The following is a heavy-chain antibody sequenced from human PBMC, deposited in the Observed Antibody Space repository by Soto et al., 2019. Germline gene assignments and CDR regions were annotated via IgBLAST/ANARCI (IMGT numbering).Heavy chain of an antibody. J-gene: IGHJ4*02. CDR3: AKRIMSTIGHFDS. CDR2: ISGIGHST. D-gene: IGHD1-1*01. CDR1: GFTFSSYA. Sequence: VGSLRLSCAASGFTFSSYAMGWVRQAPGKGLEWVSSISGIGHSTYYADSVKGRFTISRDNSKNTLHLQMNSLRAEDTAVYYCAKRIMSTIGHFDSWGQGTLVTVS. V-gene: IGHV3-23*01.